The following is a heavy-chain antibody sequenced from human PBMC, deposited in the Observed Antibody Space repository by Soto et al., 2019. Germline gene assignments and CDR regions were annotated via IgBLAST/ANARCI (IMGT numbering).Heavy chain of an antibody. CDR3: ARRGLSGVIDY. Sequence: ASVKVSCKAAGGNFISYSISWVRQAPGQGLEWMGGIIPIFGTANYAQKFQGRVTITADESTSTAYMELSSLRSEDTAVYYCARRGLSGVIDYWGQGTLVTVSS. J-gene: IGHJ4*02. V-gene: IGHV1-69*13. CDR2: IIPIFGTA. D-gene: IGHD6-19*01. CDR1: GGNFISYS.